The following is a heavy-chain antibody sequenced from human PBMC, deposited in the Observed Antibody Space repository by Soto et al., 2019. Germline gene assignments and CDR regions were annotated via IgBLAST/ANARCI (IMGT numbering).Heavy chain of an antibody. Sequence: QVQLQESGPGLVKPSQTLSLTCTVSGGSISSGDYFWSRIRQSPGKVLEWIGYISSIGSTYYNPSLKSRVSVSRDTSKNQFSLKLSSVTTTDTAVYYCARGLVIRPYYYHGMDVWGQGTTVTVSS. CDR3: ARGLVIRPYYYHGMDV. D-gene: IGHD3-9*01. CDR2: ISSIGST. CDR1: GGSISSGDYF. V-gene: IGHV4-30-4*01. J-gene: IGHJ6*02.